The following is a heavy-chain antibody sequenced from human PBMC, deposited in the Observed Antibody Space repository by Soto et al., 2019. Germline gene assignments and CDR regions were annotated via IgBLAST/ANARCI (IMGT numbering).Heavy chain of an antibody. Sequence: EVQLVQSGAEVKKPGESLKISCKGSGYTFTTYWIAWVRQMPGKGLEWMGIIYPGDSDTRYSPSFQGQVTISADTSISTADRQWSSLKASYPAMYYCARLLAGSRFDPWGQGTLVTVSS. CDR2: IYPGDSDT. CDR1: GYTFTTYW. J-gene: IGHJ5*02. CDR3: ARLLAGSRFDP. D-gene: IGHD6-19*01. V-gene: IGHV5-51*03.